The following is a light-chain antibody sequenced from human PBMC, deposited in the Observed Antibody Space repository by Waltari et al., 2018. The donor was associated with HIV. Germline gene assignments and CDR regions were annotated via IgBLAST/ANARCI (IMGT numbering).Light chain of an antibody. CDR1: PFPKKS. CDR2: EDI. Sequence: SYELTQPPSVSVSPGKTARITCSGAPFPKKSAHWYQKNAGPAPVLVIYEDIKRPAGSPERFSGSSSGTMAILTISGAQVEDEADYYCYSTESNGNHRVFGGGTKLTVL. J-gene: IGLJ3*02. V-gene: IGLV3-10*01. CDR3: YSTESNGNHRV.